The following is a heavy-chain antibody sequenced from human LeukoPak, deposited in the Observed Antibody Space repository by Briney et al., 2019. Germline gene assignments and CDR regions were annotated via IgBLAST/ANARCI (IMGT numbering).Heavy chain of an antibody. CDR2: MNPNSGNT. Sequence: ASVKVSCKASGYTFTSYDINWVRQATGQGLEWMGWMNPNSGNTGYAQKFQGRVTMTRNTSISTAYMELSSLRAEDTAVYYCARDIQPSGYSSGWYPGLPTQAEYFQHWGQGTLVTVSS. V-gene: IGHV1-8*01. CDR3: ARDIQPSGYSSGWYPGLPTQAEYFQH. J-gene: IGHJ1*01. D-gene: IGHD6-19*01. CDR1: GYTFTSYD.